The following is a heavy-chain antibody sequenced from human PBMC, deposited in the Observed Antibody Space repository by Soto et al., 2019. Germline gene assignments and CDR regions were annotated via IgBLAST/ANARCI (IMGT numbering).Heavy chain of an antibody. Sequence: RASVKVSCKASGGTFSSYAISWVRQAPGQGLEWMGGIIPIFGTANYAQKFQGRVTITADESTSTAYMELSSLRSEDTAVYYCASVSGYDSAPFDYWGQGTLVTVSS. CDR3: ASVSGYDSAPFDY. CDR2: IIPIFGTA. J-gene: IGHJ4*02. CDR1: GGTFSSYA. D-gene: IGHD5-12*01. V-gene: IGHV1-69*13.